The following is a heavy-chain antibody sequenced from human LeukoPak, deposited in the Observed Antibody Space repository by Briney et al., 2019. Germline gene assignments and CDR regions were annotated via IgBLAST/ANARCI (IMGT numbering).Heavy chain of an antibody. CDR1: GGSISSSNYY. V-gene: IGHV4-61*05. CDR2: IYTSGST. CDR3: ARRRSDCSSTSCYTGMGYYYYYMDV. D-gene: IGHD2-2*02. J-gene: IGHJ6*03. Sequence: SETLSLTCTVSGGSISSSNYYWSWIRQPPGKGLEWIGYIYTSGSTNCNPSLKSRVTISVDTSKNQFSLKLSSVTAADTAVYYCARRRSDCSSTSCYTGMGYYYYYMDVWGKGTTVTVSS.